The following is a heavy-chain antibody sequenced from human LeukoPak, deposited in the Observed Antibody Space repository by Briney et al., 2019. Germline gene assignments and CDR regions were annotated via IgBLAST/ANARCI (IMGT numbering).Heavy chain of an antibody. CDR2: ISGSGGST. V-gene: IGHV3-23*01. CDR1: GFTFSSYA. CDR3: ARDGLLWFGELPCFDY. Sequence: PGGSLRLSCAASGFTFSSYAMSWVRQAPGKGLEWVSAISGSGGSTYYADSVKGRFTISRDNAKNSLYLQMNSLRAEDTAVYYCARDGLLWFGELPCFDYWGQGTLVTVSS. D-gene: IGHD3-10*01. J-gene: IGHJ4*02.